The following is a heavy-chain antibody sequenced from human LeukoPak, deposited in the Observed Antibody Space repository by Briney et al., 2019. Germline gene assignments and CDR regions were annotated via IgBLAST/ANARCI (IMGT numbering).Heavy chain of an antibody. CDR1: GFTFRSYA. V-gene: IGHV3-23*01. Sequence: GGSLRLSCAVSGFTFRSYAMSWVRQAPGKGLEWVSVVSGSGGGTYYADSVKGRFTISRDNSKNTLYLQMNSLRAEDTAVYYCTTDPIRTIFGVVITYFDYWGQGTLVTVSS. CDR2: VSGSGGGT. CDR3: TTDPIRTIFGVVITYFDY. J-gene: IGHJ4*02. D-gene: IGHD3-3*01.